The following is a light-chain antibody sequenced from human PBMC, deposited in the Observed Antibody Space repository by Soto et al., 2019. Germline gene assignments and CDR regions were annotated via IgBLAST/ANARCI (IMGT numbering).Light chain of an antibody. CDR3: LSYGKV. J-gene: IGLJ1*01. CDR1: NSGVVNYEY. Sequence: QSALSQPASVSGSPGQSITISCTGINSGVVNYEYVSWYQQFSDKAPKLIIYEGRERPSGVSDRFSGSKSDNAASLTISALQTEDEAEYFCLSYGKVFGTGTKVTVL. V-gene: IGLV2-23*01. CDR2: EGR.